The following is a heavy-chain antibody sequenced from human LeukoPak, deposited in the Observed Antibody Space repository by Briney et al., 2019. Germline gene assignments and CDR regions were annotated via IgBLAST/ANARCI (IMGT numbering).Heavy chain of an antibody. CDR2: INPNSGGT. D-gene: IGHD6-13*01. Sequence: GASVKVSCKASGYTFTGYYMHWVQQAPGQGLEWMGWINPNSGGTNYAQKFQGRVTMTRDTSISTAYMELSRLRSDDTAVYYCATDSSAAAYFDYWGQGTLVTVSS. V-gene: IGHV1-2*02. CDR3: ATDSSAAAYFDY. CDR1: GYTFTGYY. J-gene: IGHJ4*02.